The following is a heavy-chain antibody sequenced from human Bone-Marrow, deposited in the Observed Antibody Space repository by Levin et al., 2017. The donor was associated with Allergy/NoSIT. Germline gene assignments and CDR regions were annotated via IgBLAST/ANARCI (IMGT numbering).Heavy chain of an antibody. J-gene: IGHJ4*02. CDR2: IFYSGSS. CDR1: GVSVSDSRYY. V-gene: IGHV4-39*01. CDR3: ARLADYVWGSFRTDFDY. D-gene: IGHD3-16*02. Sequence: SETLSLTCTVSGVSVSDSRYYWAWIRQPPGKRWEWFGTIFYSGSSDYNPSPKSRVSMSLETSRNQFSLNLKSVTAADTAVYYCARLADYVWGSFRTDFDYWGQGTRVSVSS.